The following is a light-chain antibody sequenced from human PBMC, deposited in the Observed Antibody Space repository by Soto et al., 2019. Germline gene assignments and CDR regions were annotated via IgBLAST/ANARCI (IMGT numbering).Light chain of an antibody. CDR2: AAS. CDR1: QSISSF. Sequence: DIQMTQSPSSLSASVGDRVTITYRASQSISSFLNWYQQKPGKAPKLLIYAASSLQSGVPSRFSGSGSGTDCTLTISSLQPEDFATYYSQQRYSTPAWTFGQGTKVQIK. J-gene: IGKJ1*01. CDR3: QQRYSTPAWT. V-gene: IGKV1-39*01.